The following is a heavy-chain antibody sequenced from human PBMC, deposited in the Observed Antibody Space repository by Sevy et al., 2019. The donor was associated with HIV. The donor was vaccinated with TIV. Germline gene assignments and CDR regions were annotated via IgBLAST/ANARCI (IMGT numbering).Heavy chain of an antibody. D-gene: IGHD3-3*01. CDR1: GFTFSSYG. CDR2: ISYDGSNK. CDR3: AKELYDFWSGYSAGGDAFDI. J-gene: IGHJ3*02. V-gene: IGHV3-30*18. Sequence: GGSLRLSCAASGFTFSSYGMHWVRQAPGKGLEWVAVISYDGSNKYYAHSVKGRFTISRDNSKNTLYLQMNSLRAEDTAVYYCAKELYDFWSGYSAGGDAFDIWGQGTMVTVSS.